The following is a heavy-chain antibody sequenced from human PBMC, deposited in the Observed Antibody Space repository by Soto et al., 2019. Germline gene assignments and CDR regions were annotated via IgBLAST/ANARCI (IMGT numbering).Heavy chain of an antibody. CDR3: ARAAGIMTRGFHGMDV. CDR1: GFAFSSYE. D-gene: IGHD3-10*01. CDR2: ISSTASTI. V-gene: IGHV3-48*03. Sequence: EVQLVESGGGLVQPGGSLRLSCAASGFAFSSYEMNWVRQSPGKGLEWLSYISSTASTIHYADSVKGRLTISRDNANNSVYLQMNSLTADDSAVYYCARAAGIMTRGFHGMDVWGQGTTVTVSS. J-gene: IGHJ6*02.